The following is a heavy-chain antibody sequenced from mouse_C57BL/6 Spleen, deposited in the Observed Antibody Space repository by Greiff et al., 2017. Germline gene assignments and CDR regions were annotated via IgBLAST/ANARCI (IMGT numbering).Heavy chain of an antibody. CDR3: ARGYYGNYGAMDY. V-gene: IGHV1-54*01. J-gene: IGHJ4*01. Sequence: VQRVESGAELVRPGTSVKVSCKASGYAFTNYLIEWVKQRPGQGLEWIGVINPGSGGTNYNEKFKGKATLTADKSSSTAYMQLSSLTSEDSAVYFCARGYYGNYGAMDYWGQGTSVTVSS. D-gene: IGHD2-1*01. CDR1: GYAFTNYL. CDR2: INPGSGGT.